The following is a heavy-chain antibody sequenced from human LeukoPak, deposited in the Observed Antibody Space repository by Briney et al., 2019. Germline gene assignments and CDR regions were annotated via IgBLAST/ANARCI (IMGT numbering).Heavy chain of an antibody. CDR2: INHSGST. Sequence: SETLSLTCAVYGGSFSGYYWSWIRQPPGKGLEWIGEINHSGSTNYNPSLKSRVTISVDTSKNQFSLKLSSVTAADTAVYYCARALAGYSSGWANDYWGQGTLATVSS. D-gene: IGHD6-19*01. CDR1: GGSFSGYY. CDR3: ARALAGYSSGWANDY. V-gene: IGHV4-34*01. J-gene: IGHJ4*02.